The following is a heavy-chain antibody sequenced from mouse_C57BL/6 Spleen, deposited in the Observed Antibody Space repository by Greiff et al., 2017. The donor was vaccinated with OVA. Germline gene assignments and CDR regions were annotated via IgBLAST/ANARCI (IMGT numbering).Heavy chain of an antibody. Sequence: VQLQQSGAELVRPGASVTLSCKASGYTFTDYEMHWVKQTPVHGLEWIGAIDPETGGTAYNQKFKGKAILTADKSSSTAYMELRSLTPEDSAVYYCTRKKSYWGQGTLVTVSA. CDR3: TRKKSY. J-gene: IGHJ3*01. CDR2: IDPETGGT. CDR1: GYTFTDYE. V-gene: IGHV1-15*01.